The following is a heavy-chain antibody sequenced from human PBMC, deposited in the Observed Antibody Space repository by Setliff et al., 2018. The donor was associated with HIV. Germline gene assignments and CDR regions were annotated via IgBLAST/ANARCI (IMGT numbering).Heavy chain of an antibody. V-gene: IGHV1-18*04. Sequence: ASVKVSCKASGYTFMNFGISWVRQAPGQGLEWMGWITTYNGNTNYAQKLQGRFTMTTDTSTNTVYMDLRSLRSDDTAVYYCAREWRETLHWEAAFDYWGQGTLVTVSS. D-gene: IGHD1-26*01. CDR2: ITTYNGNT. CDR3: AREWRETLHWEAAFDY. CDR1: GYTFMNFG. J-gene: IGHJ4*02.